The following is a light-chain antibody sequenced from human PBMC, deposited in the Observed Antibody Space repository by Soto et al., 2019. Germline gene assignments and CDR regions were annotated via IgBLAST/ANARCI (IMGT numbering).Light chain of an antibody. V-gene: IGKV4-1*01. Sequence: DLVLTPSPVSLAVSLGARATITCKSSQIILYSSTNRNYLAWYQQKPGQPPKLLISWASTRESGVPDRFSGSGSGTDFTLTISSLQAEDVAVYYCQQYYTTPSITFGQGTLLEIK. J-gene: IGKJ5*01. CDR2: WAS. CDR1: QIILYSSTNRNY. CDR3: QQYYTTPSIT.